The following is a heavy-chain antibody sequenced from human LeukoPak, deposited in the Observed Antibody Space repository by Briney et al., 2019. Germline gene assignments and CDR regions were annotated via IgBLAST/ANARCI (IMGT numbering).Heavy chain of an antibody. CDR3: AREGELRDFFDF. Sequence: GGSLRLSCAASGFTFSSYSMHWVRQAPGKALEWVACDGRDEFYGDSVKGRFTISRDSSKNTLFLQMNSLRPEDTAVYYCAREGELRDFFDFWGPGTLVTVSS. CDR2: DGRDE. D-gene: IGHD1-7*01. V-gene: IGHV3-30*01. CDR1: GFTFSSYS. J-gene: IGHJ4*02.